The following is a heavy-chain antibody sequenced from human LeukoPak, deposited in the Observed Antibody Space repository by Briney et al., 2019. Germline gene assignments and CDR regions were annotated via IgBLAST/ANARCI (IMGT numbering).Heavy chain of an antibody. CDR1: GGSFSGYY. CDR3: ARGVYAVRGVIRNYYYYYMDV. J-gene: IGHJ6*03. Sequence: SETLSLTCAVYGGSFSGYYWSWIRQPPGKGLEWIGEINHSGSTNYNPSLKSRVTISVDTSKNQFSLKLSSVTAADTAVYYCARGVYAVRGVIRNYYYYYMDVWGKGTTVTVSS. V-gene: IGHV4-34*01. CDR2: INHSGST. D-gene: IGHD3-10*01.